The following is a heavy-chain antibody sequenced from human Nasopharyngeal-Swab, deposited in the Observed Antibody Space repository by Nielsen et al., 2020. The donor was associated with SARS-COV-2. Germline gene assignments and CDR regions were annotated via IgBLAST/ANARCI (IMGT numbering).Heavy chain of an antibody. J-gene: IGHJ6*02. V-gene: IGHV4-4*02. CDR3: ARDAPLGAMDV. D-gene: IGHD3-16*01. Sequence: GSLRLSCTVSGGSISSSNWWSWVRQPPGKGLEWIGEIYHSGSPNYNPSIKIRVTITVDKSKNQFSLKLSSVTAADTAVYYCARDAPLGAMDVWGQGTTVTVSS. CDR1: GGSISSSNW. CDR2: IYHSGSP.